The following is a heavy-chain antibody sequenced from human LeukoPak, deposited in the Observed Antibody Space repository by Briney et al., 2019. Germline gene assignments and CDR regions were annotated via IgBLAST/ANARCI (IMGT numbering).Heavy chain of an antibody. D-gene: IGHD3-22*01. J-gene: IGHJ4*02. V-gene: IGHV1-2*02. CDR3: ARGDYYYDSSGYYFPSY. CDR1: GYTFTGYY. Sequence: ASVKVSCKASGYTFTGYYMPWVRQAPGQGLEWMGWINPNSGGTNYAHKFQGRVTMTRDTSISTAYMELSRLRYDDTAVYYCARGDYYYDSSGYYFPSYWGQGTLVTVSS. CDR2: INPNSGGT.